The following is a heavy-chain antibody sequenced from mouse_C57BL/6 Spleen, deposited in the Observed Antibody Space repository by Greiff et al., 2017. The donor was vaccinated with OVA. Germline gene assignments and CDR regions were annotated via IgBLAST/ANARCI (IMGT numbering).Heavy chain of an antibody. CDR1: GYTFTSYW. J-gene: IGHJ4*01. CDR3: ARRDSYGQGAMDY. Sequence: QVQLQQPGAELVMPGASVKLSCKASGYTFTSYWMHWVKQRPGQGLEWIGEIDPSDSYTNYNQKFKGKSTLTVDKSSSTAYMQLSSLTSEDSAVYYCARRDSYGQGAMDYWGQGTSVTVSS. V-gene: IGHV1-69*01. D-gene: IGHD1-2*01. CDR2: IDPSDSYT.